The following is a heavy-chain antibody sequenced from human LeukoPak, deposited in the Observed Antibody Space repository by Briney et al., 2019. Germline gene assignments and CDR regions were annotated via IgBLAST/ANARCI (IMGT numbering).Heavy chain of an antibody. D-gene: IGHD5-24*01. V-gene: IGHV5-51*01. J-gene: IGHJ4*02. CDR2: IYPADSDT. Sequence: GESLKISCKGSGYSFASYWIAWVRQMPGQGLEWMGIIYPADSDTRYSPSFQGQVTISADKSINNAYLQWTSLKASDTAMYYCARRKGDGYNSPFEYWGQGTLVTVSS. CDR3: ARRKGDGYNSPFEY. CDR1: GYSFASYW.